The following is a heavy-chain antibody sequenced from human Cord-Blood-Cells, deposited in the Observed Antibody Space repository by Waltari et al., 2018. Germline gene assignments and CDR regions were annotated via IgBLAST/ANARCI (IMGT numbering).Heavy chain of an antibody. J-gene: IGHJ1*01. Sequence: QVQLQQWGAGLLKPSETLSLTCAVYGGSFSGYYWSWIRQPPGKGLEWIGEINHSGSTNYNPSLKSRVTISVDTSKNQFSLKLSSVTAADTAVYYCARAVAAARYFQHWGQGTLVTVSS. CDR1: GGSFSGYY. D-gene: IGHD6-13*01. CDR3: ARAVAAARYFQH. V-gene: IGHV4-34*01. CDR2: INHSGST.